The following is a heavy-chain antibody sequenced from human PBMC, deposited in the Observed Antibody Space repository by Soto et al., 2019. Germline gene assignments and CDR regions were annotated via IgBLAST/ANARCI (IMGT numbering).Heavy chain of an antibody. CDR1: GFTFSSYS. D-gene: IGHD3-3*01. CDR3: ARDLGYYDFWSGSYVGLRGRVESHYYYGMDV. Sequence: GGSLRLSCAASGFTFSSYSMNWVRQAPGKGLEWVSYISSSSSTIYYADSVKGRFTISRDNSKNTLYLQMDSLKAEDTAVYYCARDLGYYDFWSGSYVGLRGRVESHYYYGMDVWGQGTTVTVSS. V-gene: IGHV3-48*01. CDR2: ISSSSSTI. J-gene: IGHJ6*02.